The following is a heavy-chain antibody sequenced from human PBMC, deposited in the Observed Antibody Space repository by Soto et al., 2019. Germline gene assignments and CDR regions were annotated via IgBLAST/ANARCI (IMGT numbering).Heavy chain of an antibody. CDR1: GYTFTSYG. V-gene: IGHV1-18*01. D-gene: IGHD3-22*01. CDR2: ISAYNGNT. J-gene: IGHJ6*02. CDR3: ARMGYYDGRGYKAYYYYYGMDV. Sequence: ASVKVSCKASGYTFTSYGISWVRQAPGQGLEWMGWISAYNGNTNYAQKLQGRVTMTTDTSTSTAYMELRSLRSDDTAVYYCARMGYYDGRGYKAYYYYYGMDVWGQGTTVTVSS.